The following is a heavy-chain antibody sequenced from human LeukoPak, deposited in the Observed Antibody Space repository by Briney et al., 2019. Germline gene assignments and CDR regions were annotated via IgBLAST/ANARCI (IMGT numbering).Heavy chain of an antibody. CDR1: GGSISSYY. J-gene: IGHJ5*02. Sequence: PSETLSLTCTVSGGSISSYYWSWIRQPAGKGLEWIGRIYTSGSTNYNPSLKSRVTMSVDTSKHQFSLKLSSVTAADTAVYYCASGYRFLEWSLYYWFHPWGQGTLVTVSS. V-gene: IGHV4-4*07. CDR3: ASGYRFLEWSLYYWFHP. CDR2: IYTSGST. D-gene: IGHD3-3*01.